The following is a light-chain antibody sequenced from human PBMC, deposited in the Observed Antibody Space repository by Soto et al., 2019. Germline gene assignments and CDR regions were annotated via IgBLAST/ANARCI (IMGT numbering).Light chain of an antibody. CDR2: GAS. Sequence: EIVLTQSPCTLSLSPGERATLSCRASQSVSSSYLAWYQQKPGQAPRLLIYGASNRSTGIPDRFIGSGSGTDFTFTISRMEPEDFAVYYCQQYCSSTFSFGPGTQVDIK. CDR1: QSVSSSY. V-gene: IGKV3-20*01. J-gene: IGKJ3*01. CDR3: QQYCSSTFS.